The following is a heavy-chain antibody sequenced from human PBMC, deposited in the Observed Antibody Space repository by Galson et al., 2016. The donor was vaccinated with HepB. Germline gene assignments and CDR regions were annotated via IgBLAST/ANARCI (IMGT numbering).Heavy chain of an antibody. CDR2: ITTWDIT. J-gene: IGHJ5*02. Sequence: SLRLSCGASGFTATDYNMNWLRQVPGRGLEWISTITTWDITHYADSVKGRFTMSRDRDRNSVVLQMTGLRVDDTAVYYCAGCVTFSQCSWFRPWGQGTLVSVSS. D-gene: IGHD2-21*02. CDR3: AGCVTFSQCSWFRP. CDR1: GFTATDYN. V-gene: IGHV3-69-1*01.